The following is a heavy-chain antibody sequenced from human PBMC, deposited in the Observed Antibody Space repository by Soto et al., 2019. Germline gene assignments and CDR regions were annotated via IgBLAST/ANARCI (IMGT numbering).Heavy chain of an antibody. CDR1: GFTFSNYN. J-gene: IGHJ4*02. Sequence: EVQLVESGGGLVKPGGSLRLSCAASGFTFSNYNMNWVRQAPGKGLEWVSSISSSSSYKYYADSVKGRFTISRDNAKNSLNLQLNSPRTEDTAVYYCARAASPEVYFDYWGQGTLVTVSS. V-gene: IGHV3-21*01. CDR3: ARAASPEVYFDY. CDR2: ISSSSSYK.